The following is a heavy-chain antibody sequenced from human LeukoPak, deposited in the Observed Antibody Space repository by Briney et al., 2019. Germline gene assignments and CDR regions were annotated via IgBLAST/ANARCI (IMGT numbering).Heavy chain of an antibody. CDR2: IYHSGST. V-gene: IGHV4-4*02. CDR1: GGSISSSNW. J-gene: IGHJ6*04. Sequence: PSGTLSLTCAVSGGSISSSNWWSWVRQPPGKGLEWIGEIYHSGSTNYNPSLKSRVTISVDKSKNQFSLKLSSVTAADTAVYYSARTYYDILTGYFYGMDVWGKGTTVTVSS. CDR3: ARTYYDILTGYFYGMDV. D-gene: IGHD3-9*01.